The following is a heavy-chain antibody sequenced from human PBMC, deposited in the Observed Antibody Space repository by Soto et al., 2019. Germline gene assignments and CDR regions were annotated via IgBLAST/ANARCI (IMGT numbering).Heavy chain of an antibody. D-gene: IGHD1-1*01. V-gene: IGHV3-30*18. J-gene: IGHJ4*02. CDR3: AKDPRLPGTTAYYFDS. CDR2: VSYDGANK. CDR1: GFTFRNYG. Sequence: QVQLVESGGGVVQPGRSLRLSCAASGFTFRNYGLHWVRQAPGKGLEWVADVSYDGANKYYGDSVRGRFTISRDDSKNTLYLQMDSLRTDDTAVYFCAKDPRLPGTTAYYFDSWGQGTLVTVSS.